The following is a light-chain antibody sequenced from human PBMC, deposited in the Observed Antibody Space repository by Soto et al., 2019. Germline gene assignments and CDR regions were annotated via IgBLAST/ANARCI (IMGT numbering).Light chain of an antibody. CDR1: SSNIGAGYD. Sequence: QLVLTQPPSVSGAPGQRVTISCTGSSSNIGAGYDVHWYQQLPGTAPKLLIQGNSNRPSGVPDRFSGSKSGTSASLAITGLQAEDEADYYCQSYDSSLSGSVFGGGTKLTVL. J-gene: IGLJ2*01. CDR2: GNS. V-gene: IGLV1-40*01. CDR3: QSYDSSLSGSV.